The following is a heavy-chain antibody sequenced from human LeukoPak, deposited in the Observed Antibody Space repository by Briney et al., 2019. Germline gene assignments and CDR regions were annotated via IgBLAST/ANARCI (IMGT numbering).Heavy chain of an antibody. J-gene: IGHJ4*02. V-gene: IGHV1-24*01. CDR3: ATVDSSSWYYFDY. CDR1: GYTLTEVA. Sequence: ASVKVSCKVSGYTLTEVAMHWVRQAPGKGLEWMGGFDPEDGETIYAQKFQGRVTMTEDTSTDTAYMELSSLRSEDTAVYYCATVDSSSWYYFDYWGQGTLVTVSS. CDR2: FDPEDGET. D-gene: IGHD6-13*01.